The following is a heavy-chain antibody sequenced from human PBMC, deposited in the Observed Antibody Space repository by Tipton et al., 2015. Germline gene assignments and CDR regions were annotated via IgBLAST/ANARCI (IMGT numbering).Heavy chain of an antibody. CDR3: ARGRAGFYFDY. CDR2: ISASGGST. J-gene: IGHJ4*02. CDR1: GFTFDNYA. V-gene: IGHV3-23*01. Sequence: SLRLSCAASGFTFDNYAMSWVRRAPGKGLEWVASISASGGSTYYADSVKGRFTISRDNSKSAVFLQMNSLRLDDSAVYYCARGRAGFYFDYWGQGTLVTVSS.